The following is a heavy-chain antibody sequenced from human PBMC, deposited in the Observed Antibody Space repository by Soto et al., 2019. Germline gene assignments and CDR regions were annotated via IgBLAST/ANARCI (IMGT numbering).Heavy chain of an antibody. CDR1: GASITSLYYY. CDR2: SYHSGST. J-gene: IGHJ4*02. CDR3: ARRGWGSSSFFEY. Sequence: QLQLQESGPGLVKPSETLSLTCTVSGASITSLYYYWGWIRQPPGKGLEWIGSSYHSGSTYYAPSLMSRVAMSVDTSKNQFSLKLNSVTSADTAVYDCARRGWGSSSFFEYWGQGTLVTVSS. D-gene: IGHD6-6*01. V-gene: IGHV4-39*01.